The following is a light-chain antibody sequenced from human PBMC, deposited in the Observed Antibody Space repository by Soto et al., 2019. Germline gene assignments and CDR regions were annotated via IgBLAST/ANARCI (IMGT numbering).Light chain of an antibody. J-gene: IGKJ3*01. CDR2: GAS. CDR3: LQFGSSPGFT. V-gene: IGKV3-20*01. Sequence: EIVLTQSPGTLSLSPGERATLSCRASQSINSRYLAWYQQKPGQAPRLLIYGASSRATGIPDRFSGSGSGTDFTMNISRLEPEDFAVYYCLQFGSSPGFTFGPGTKVDIK. CDR1: QSINSRY.